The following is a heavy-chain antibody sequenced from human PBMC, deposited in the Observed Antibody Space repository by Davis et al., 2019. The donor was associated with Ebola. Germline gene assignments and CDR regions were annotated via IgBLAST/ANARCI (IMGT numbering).Heavy chain of an antibody. D-gene: IGHD3/OR15-3a*01. CDR2: LGTSADT. CDR1: GFIFSSYV. J-gene: IGHJ4*02. V-gene: IGHV3-23*01. CDR3: ARDRSFGTNYFDY. Sequence: PGGSLRLSCAASGFIFSSYVMSWVRQAPGKGLEWVSTLGTSADTYYADSVKGRFTISRDNSKNTLYLQMNSLRAEDTAVYYCARDRSFGTNYFDYWGQGTLVTVSS.